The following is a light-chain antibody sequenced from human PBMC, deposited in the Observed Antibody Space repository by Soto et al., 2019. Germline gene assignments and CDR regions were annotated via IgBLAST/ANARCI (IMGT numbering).Light chain of an antibody. CDR2: DVS. CDR3: SSYTSSSTLTV. J-gene: IGLJ1*01. V-gene: IGLV2-14*01. CDR1: SSDVGSYNF. Sequence: QSALTQPASVSGSPGQSITISCTGTSSDVGSYNFVSWYQQHPGKAPKLMIYDVSHRPSGVSNLFSGSKSGNTASLTISGLQAEDEADYYCSSYTSSSTLTVFGTGTKVTVL.